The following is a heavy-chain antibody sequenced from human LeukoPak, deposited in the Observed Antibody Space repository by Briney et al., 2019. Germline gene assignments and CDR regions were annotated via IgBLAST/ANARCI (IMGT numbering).Heavy chain of an antibody. D-gene: IGHD4-23*01. CDR1: GGSIRSGGYH. CDR3: ANYGGDY. V-gene: IGHV4-31*03. J-gene: IGHJ4*02. Sequence: SETLSLTCTVSGGSIRSGGYHWSWIRQHPGKGLEWIGYIYYSGSTYYNPSLKSRVTISVDTSKNQFSLKLNSVTAADTAVYSCANYGGDYWGQGTLVTVSS. CDR2: IYYSGST.